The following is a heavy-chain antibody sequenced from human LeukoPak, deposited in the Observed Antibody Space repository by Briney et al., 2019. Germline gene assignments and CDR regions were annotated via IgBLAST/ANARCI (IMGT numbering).Heavy chain of an antibody. D-gene: IGHD3-22*01. CDR3: ASSHDSSGND. CDR2: IKYDGSHK. CDR1: GFSFSSYW. J-gene: IGHJ4*02. V-gene: IGHV3-7*01. Sequence: GGSLRLSCVASGFSFSSYWMAWVRQAPGKGLEWVANIKYDGSHKYYVDSVKGRLTISRDNAKNSVYLQMNSLRVDDTAVYFCASSHDSSGNDWGQGTMVTVSS.